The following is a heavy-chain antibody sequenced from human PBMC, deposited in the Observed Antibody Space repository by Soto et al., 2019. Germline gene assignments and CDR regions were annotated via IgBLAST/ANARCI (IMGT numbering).Heavy chain of an antibody. CDR1: GFTFSSYA. D-gene: IGHD2-15*01. CDR2: ISYDGSNK. CDR3: ARARYCSGGSCDYYYGMDV. J-gene: IGHJ6*02. Sequence: GGSLRLSCAASGFTFSSYAMHWVRQAPGKGREWVAVISYDGSNKYYADSVKGRFTISRDNSKNTLYLQMNSLRAEDTAVYYCARARYCSGGSCDYYYGMDVWGQGTTVTVSS. V-gene: IGHV3-30-3*01.